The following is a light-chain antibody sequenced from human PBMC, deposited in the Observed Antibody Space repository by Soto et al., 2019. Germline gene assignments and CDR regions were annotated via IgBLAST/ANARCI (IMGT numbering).Light chain of an antibody. CDR3: QHRYNWPLT. CDR1: QNISSSY. V-gene: IGKV3D-20*02. Sequence: EIVLTQSPGTLSLSPGERATLSCRASQNISSSYLAWYQQKPGQAPRLLIYGASTRATGIPARFSGSGSGTEFTLTISSLEPEDFAIYYCQHRYNWPLTFGAGTKVDI. CDR2: GAS. J-gene: IGKJ4*01.